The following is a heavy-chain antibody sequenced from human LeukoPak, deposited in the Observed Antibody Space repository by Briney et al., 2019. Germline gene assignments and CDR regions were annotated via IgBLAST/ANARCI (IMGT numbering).Heavy chain of an antibody. CDR2: IYPGDSDT. D-gene: IGHD2-2*01. V-gene: IGHV5-51*01. CDR3: ARRYCSSTSCNQNLNWFDP. J-gene: IGHJ5*02. Sequence: GESLKISCKGSGYSFTSYWIGWVLQLPGKGLEWMGIIYPGDSDTRYSPSFQGQVTISADKSISTAYLQWSSLKASDTAMYYCARRYCSSTSCNQNLNWFDPWGQGTLVTVSS. CDR1: GYSFTSYW.